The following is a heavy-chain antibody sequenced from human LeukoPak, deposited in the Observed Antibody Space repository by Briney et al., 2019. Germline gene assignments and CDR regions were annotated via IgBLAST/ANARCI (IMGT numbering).Heavy chain of an antibody. D-gene: IGHD2-21*01. V-gene: IGHV4-4*07. CDR2: IDTSGST. J-gene: IGHJ4*02. CDR1: GGSISSYY. CDR3: ARQGSVHLPLLL. Sequence: SETLSLTCTVSGGSISSYYWSWIRQPAGKGPEWIGRIDTSGSTNSNPSLKSRVTMSVDTSKNQFSLKLSSVTAADTAVYYFARQGSVHLPLLLWGQGALVTVPS.